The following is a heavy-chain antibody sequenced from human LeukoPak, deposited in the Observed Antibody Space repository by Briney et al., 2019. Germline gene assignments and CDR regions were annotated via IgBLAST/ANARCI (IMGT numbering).Heavy chain of an antibody. Sequence: PGGSLRLSCAASGFTFSSYWMSWVRQAPGKGLEWVANIKQDGSEKYYVDSVKGRFTISRDNAKNSLYLQMNSLRAEDTAVYYCARDGGYSSSWSKTGLDYWGQGTLVTVSS. J-gene: IGHJ4*02. CDR3: ARDGGYSSSWSKTGLDY. V-gene: IGHV3-7*01. CDR2: IKQDGSEK. D-gene: IGHD6-13*01. CDR1: GFTFSSYW.